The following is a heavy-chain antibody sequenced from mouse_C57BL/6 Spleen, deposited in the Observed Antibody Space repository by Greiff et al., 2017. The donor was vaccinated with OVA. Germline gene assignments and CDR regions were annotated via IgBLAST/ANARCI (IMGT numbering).Heavy chain of an antibody. CDR2: IYPGDGDT. J-gene: IGHJ4*01. CDR3: ARSYGYDGYYAMDY. D-gene: IGHD2-2*01. V-gene: IGHV1-80*01. Sequence: QVQLKESGAELVKPGASVKISCKASGYAFSSYWMNWVKQRPGKGLEWIGQIYPGDGDTNYNGKFKGKATLTADKSSSTAYMQLSSLTSEDSAVYFCARSYGYDGYYAMDYWGQGTSVTVSS. CDR1: GYAFSSYW.